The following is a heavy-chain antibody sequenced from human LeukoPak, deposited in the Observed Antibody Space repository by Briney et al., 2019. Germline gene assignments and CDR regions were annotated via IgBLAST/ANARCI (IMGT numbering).Heavy chain of an antibody. CDR3: AREIAVAGPVRD. J-gene: IGHJ4*02. CDR1: GFTFSSYS. V-gene: IGHV3-21*01. CDR2: ISSSSSYI. Sequence: GGSLRLSCAASGFTFSSYSMNWVRQAPGRGLEWVSSISSSSSYIYYADSVKGRFTISRDNAKNSLYLQMNSLRAEDTAVYYCAREIAVAGPVRDWGQGTLVTASS. D-gene: IGHD6-19*01.